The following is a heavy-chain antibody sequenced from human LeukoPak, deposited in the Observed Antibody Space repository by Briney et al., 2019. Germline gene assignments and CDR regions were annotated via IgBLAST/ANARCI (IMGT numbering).Heavy chain of an antibody. J-gene: IGHJ5*02. CDR3: AKERVSYSSSSGTGP. Sequence: PGGSLRLSCAASGFTFSSYGMHWVRQAPGKGLEGVAFIRNDGNNKYYADFVKGRFTISRDNSKNTLFLQMNSLRAEDTAVYYCAKERVSYSSSSGTGPWGQGTLVTVSS. CDR2: IRNDGNNK. D-gene: IGHD6-6*01. CDR1: GFTFSSYG. V-gene: IGHV3-30*02.